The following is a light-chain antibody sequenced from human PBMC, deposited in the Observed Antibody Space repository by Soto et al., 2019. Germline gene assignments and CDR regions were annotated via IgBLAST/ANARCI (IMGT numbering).Light chain of an antibody. Sequence: EIVLTQSPGTLSLSPGERATLSCRASQSVNSDYLAWFQQKPGQAPRLLIFATSIRATGIPDRFSGSGSGTNFTLAISRLEPEDFAVYYCHQFGYSPRTFGQGTKVDIK. J-gene: IGKJ1*01. V-gene: IGKV3-20*01. CDR3: HQFGYSPRT. CDR2: ATS. CDR1: QSVNSDY.